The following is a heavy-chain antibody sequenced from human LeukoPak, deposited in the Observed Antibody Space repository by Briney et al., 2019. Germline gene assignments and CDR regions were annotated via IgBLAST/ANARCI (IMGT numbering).Heavy chain of an antibody. Sequence: SETLSLTCTVSGGSISTYYWSWIRQPPGKGLEWIGYISYTGSTHYNPSLQSRVTISVDMSKSQFSLRLSSVTAADTAVYYCARQGYCGGGSCYIELWGQGTTVTVSS. J-gene: IGHJ6*02. V-gene: IGHV4-59*08. CDR3: ARQGYCGGGSCYIEL. CDR1: GGSISTYY. CDR2: ISYTGST. D-gene: IGHD2-15*01.